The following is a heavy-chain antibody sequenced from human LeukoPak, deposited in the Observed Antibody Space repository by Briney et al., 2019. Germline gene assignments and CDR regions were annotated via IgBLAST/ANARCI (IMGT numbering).Heavy chain of an antibody. CDR2: ISSSSSYI. D-gene: IGHD2-15*01. J-gene: IGHJ4*02. Sequence: PGGSLRLSCAASGFTFSSYRMNWVRQAPGKGLEWVSSISSSSSYIYYADSVKGRFTISRDNAKNSLYLQMNSLRAEDTAVYYCARGHCSGVSCYSVDYWGQGTLVTVSS. CDR3: ARGHCSGVSCYSVDY. CDR1: GFTFSSYR. V-gene: IGHV3-21*01.